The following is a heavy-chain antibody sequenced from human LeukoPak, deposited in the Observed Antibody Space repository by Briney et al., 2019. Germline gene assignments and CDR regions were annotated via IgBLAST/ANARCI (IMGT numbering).Heavy chain of an antibody. V-gene: IGHV4-39*01. CDR3: ARGYYFDY. CDR1: GGSISSSSYY. J-gene: IGHJ4*02. CDR2: IYYSGST. Sequence: PSETLSLTCTVSGGSISSSSYYWGWIRQPPGKGLEWIGNIYYSGSTYYNPSLKSRVTISVDTSKNQFSLKLSSVTAADTAVYYCARGYYFDYWGQGTLVTVSS.